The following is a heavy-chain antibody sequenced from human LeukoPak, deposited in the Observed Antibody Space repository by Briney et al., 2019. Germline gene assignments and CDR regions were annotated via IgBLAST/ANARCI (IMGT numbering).Heavy chain of an antibody. J-gene: IGHJ6*02. CDR2: LNTDGSFA. D-gene: IGHD6-13*01. V-gene: IGHV3-74*01. CDR1: GFTFSNFW. Sequence: PGGSLRLSCGASGFTFSNFWMHWVRHAPGKGLVWVSRLNTDGSFASYADSVKGRFTISRDNAKNTLYLQMDRLRVEDTAVYYCTRDPFEAGIYYGMDVWGQGTTVTVSS. CDR3: TRDPFEAGIYYGMDV.